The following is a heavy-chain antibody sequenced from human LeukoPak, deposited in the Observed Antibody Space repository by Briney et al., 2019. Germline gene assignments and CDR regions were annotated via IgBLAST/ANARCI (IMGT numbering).Heavy chain of an antibody. J-gene: IGHJ4*02. CDR3: ARDSQSGGYPFDS. D-gene: IGHD1-26*01. Sequence: PGGSLRLSCAASGFTFNYYWMSWVRQAPGKGLEWVANIKQDGSEKYYADSVKGRFTISRDNAKHSLYLQMNSLRAEDTAVYYCARDSQSGGYPFDSWGQGTLVTVSS. CDR2: IKQDGSEK. V-gene: IGHV3-7*01. CDR1: GFTFNYYW.